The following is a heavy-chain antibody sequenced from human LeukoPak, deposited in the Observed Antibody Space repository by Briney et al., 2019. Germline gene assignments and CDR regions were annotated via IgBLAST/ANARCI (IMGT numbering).Heavy chain of an antibody. J-gene: IGHJ6*03. CDR2: MNPKRGNT. D-gene: IGHD2-15*01. Sequence: ASVKVSCKASGYTFTSYDINWVRQATGKGLEWMGWMNPKRGNTGYAQKFQGRVTITRNTSISTAYMELSSLRSEDTAVYYCARARGGVVVVAASKSYYYYYMDVWRKGTTVTVSS. V-gene: IGHV1-8*03. CDR3: ARARGGVVVVAASKSYYYYYMDV. CDR1: GYTFTSYD.